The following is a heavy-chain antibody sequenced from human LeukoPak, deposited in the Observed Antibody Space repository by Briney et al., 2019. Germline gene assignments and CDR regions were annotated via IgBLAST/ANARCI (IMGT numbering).Heavy chain of an antibody. CDR1: GFTFSNYG. D-gene: IGHD2-2*01. CDR3: AKGWRATPAELDY. J-gene: IGHJ4*02. Sequence: GGSLRLSCAASGFTFSNYGMHWVRQAPGKGLEWVAFTRYDGSNKYYADSVKGRFTISRDNSKNTLHLQMNSLRAEDTAVYYCAKGWRATPAELDYWGQGTLVTVSS. V-gene: IGHV3-30*02. CDR2: TRYDGSNK.